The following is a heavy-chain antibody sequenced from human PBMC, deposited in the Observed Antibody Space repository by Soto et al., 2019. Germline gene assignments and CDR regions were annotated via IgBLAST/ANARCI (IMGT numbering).Heavy chain of an antibody. CDR1: GFIFSRYS. CDR2: IGTSGSYI. J-gene: IGHJ6*02. CDR3: ARDLFDDYYYYGMDV. V-gene: IGHV3-21*01. Sequence: PGGSLRLSCAVSGFIFSRYSMNWVRQAPGKGLEWVSSIGTSGSYIYYADSVKGRFTISRDNSKNTLYLQMNSLRAEDTAVYYYARDLFDDYYYYGMDVWGQGTTVTVS.